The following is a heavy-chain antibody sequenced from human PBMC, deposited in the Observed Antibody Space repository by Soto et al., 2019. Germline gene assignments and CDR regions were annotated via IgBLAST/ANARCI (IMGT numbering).Heavy chain of an antibody. D-gene: IGHD6-6*01. CDR1: GGSISSGDYY. CDR2: IYYSGST. CDR3: PRERPDGAKLDP. V-gene: IGHV4-30-4*01. Sequence: QVQLQESGPGLVKPSQTLSLTCTVSGGSISSGDYYWSWIRQPPGKGLEWIGYIYYSGSTYYNPSLKSRVTISVDTSKNHFSRKLSSVTAADTAVYFCPRERPDGAKLDPWGQGTLVTVSS. J-gene: IGHJ5*02.